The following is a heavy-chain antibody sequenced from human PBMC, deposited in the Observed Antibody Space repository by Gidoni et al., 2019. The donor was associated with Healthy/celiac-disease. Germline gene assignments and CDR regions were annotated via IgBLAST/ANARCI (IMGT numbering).Heavy chain of an antibody. CDR2: IYYSGST. J-gene: IGHJ4*02. CDR1: GGSISSSSYY. CDR3: ARHVVEQLDPFDY. Sequence: QLQLQESGPGLVKPSETLSLTCTVSGGSISSSSYYWGWILQPPGKGLVWIGSIYYSGSTYYSPSLKSRVTISVDTSKNQFSLKLSSVTAADTAVYYCARHVVEQLDPFDYWGQGTLVTVSS. V-gene: IGHV4-39*01. D-gene: IGHD6-6*01.